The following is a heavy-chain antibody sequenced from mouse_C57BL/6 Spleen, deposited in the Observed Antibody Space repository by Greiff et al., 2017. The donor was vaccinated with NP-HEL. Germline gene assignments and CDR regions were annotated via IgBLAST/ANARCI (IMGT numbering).Heavy chain of an antibody. CDR3: ARGDWDGAY. V-gene: IGHV1-81*01. CDR1: GYTFTSYG. J-gene: IGHJ3*01. CDR2: IYPRSGNT. Sequence: QVQLQQSGAELARPGASVKLSCKASGYTFTSYGISWVKQRTGQGLEWIGEIYPRSGNTYYNEKFKGKATLTADKSSSTAYMELRSLTSEDSAVSFCARGDWDGAYWGQGTLVTVSA. D-gene: IGHD4-1*01.